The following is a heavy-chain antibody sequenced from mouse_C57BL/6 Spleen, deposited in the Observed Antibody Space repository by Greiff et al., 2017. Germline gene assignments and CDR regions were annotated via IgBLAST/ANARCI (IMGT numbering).Heavy chain of an antibody. CDR1: GYAFSSYW. CDR3: ARSGYGYAMDY. J-gene: IGHJ4*01. D-gene: IGHD3-1*01. CDR2: IYPGDGDT. V-gene: IGHV1-80*01. Sequence: VQVVESGAELVKPGASVKISCKASGYAFSSYWMNWVKQRPGKGLEWIGQIYPGDGDTNYNGKFKGKATLTADKSSSTAYMQLSSLTSEDSAVYFWARSGYGYAMDYWGQGTSVTVSS.